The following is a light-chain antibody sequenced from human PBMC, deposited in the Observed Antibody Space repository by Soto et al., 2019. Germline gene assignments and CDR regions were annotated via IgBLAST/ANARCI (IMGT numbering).Light chain of an antibody. CDR2: AAS. V-gene: IGKV1-17*01. CDR1: QDISID. Sequence: DIQMTQSPSSLSASVGDRVTITCRASQDISIDLGWFQQKSGKAPKRLIYAASTLQSGVPSRFSGSGSGTEFTLTISILQPEDFATYYCLQHNSFPRTFGQGTKVDIK. J-gene: IGKJ1*01. CDR3: LQHNSFPRT.